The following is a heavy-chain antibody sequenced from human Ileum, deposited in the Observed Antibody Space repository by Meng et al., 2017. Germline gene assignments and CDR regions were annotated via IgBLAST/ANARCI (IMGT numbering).Heavy chain of an antibody. V-gene: IGHV3-74*01. CDR3: ARGGTYSSGGHDY. CDR2: YINAAGDT. CDR1: GSTLSGYW. D-gene: IGHD6-19*01. Sequence: GLRVGGGGGLMPPRSFLRTCSAASGSTLSGYWMWCGRQAPGEERVWGIGYINAAGDTGYTASVKGRVTISRDKAKSQLYLKMNSLRAEDTAVYYCARGGTYSSGGHDYWGQGTLVTVSS. J-gene: IGHJ4*02.